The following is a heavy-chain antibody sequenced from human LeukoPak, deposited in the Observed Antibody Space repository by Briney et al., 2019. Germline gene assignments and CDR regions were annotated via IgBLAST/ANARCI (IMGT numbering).Heavy chain of an antibody. Sequence: GGSLRLSCAASGFTFSIYAMSWVRQAPGRGLEWVSSITSSGTGTYYAESVKGRFTISRDNSENTLYLRMNSLRAEDTAVYYCAKDRPNYYDSSGHYYRRNGDSWGQGTLVTVSS. CDR2: ITSSGTGT. D-gene: IGHD3-22*01. J-gene: IGHJ5*01. CDR3: AKDRPNYYDSSGHYYRRNGDS. CDR1: GFTFSIYA. V-gene: IGHV3-23*01.